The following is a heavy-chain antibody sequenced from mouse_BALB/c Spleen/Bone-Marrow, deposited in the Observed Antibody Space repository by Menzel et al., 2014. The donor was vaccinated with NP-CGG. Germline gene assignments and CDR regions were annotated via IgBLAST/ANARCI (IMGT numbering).Heavy chain of an antibody. CDR2: ILPGNTNA. CDR1: GYTFSNYW. Sequence: QVQLQQSGAEQMQPGASVKISCKATGYTFSNYWIEWVKQRPGHGLEWIGEILPGNTNANYNEKFKGRATFTADTSSNTAYTQLSSLTSEDSAVYYCARGWYSMDDWGQGTSVTVSS. CDR3: ARGWYSMDD. V-gene: IGHV1-9*01. J-gene: IGHJ4*01.